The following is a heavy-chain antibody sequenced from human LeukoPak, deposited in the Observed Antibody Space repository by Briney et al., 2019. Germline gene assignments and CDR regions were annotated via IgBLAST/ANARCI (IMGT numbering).Heavy chain of an antibody. CDR3: AYNRNRIIDTFDI. J-gene: IGHJ3*02. CDR1: GGSITSTNW. V-gene: IGHV4-4*02. D-gene: IGHD1-14*01. Sequence: SETLSLTCAVSGGSITSTNWWSWVRQPPGKGLEWIGEIYHSGSTNYNSSLKSRVTISVDTSKNQLSLKLSSVTAADTAVYYCAYNRNRIIDTFDIWGQGTMVSVFS. CDR2: IYHSGST.